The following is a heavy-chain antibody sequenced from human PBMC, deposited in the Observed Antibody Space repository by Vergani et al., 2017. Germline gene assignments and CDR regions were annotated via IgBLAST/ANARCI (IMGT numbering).Heavy chain of an antibody. V-gene: IGHV3-23*01. CDR1: EFTFSNYA. CDR2: ISGSGVSA. D-gene: IGHD3-22*01. CDR3: ARDLFYYDSSGYYSGFFDY. Sequence: EVQLLESGGGLVQPGGSLRLTCAASEFTFSNYAMNWVRQAPGKGLEWVSGISGSGVSAYYTDSVKGRFTISRDNAKNSLYLQMNSLRAEDTAVYYCARDLFYYDSSGYYSGFFDYWGQGTLVTVSS. J-gene: IGHJ4*02.